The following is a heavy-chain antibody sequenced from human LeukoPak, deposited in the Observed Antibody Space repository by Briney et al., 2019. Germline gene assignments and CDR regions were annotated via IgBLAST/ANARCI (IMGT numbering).Heavy chain of an antibody. CDR1: GYTFTYYY. D-gene: IGHD3-10*01. V-gene: IGHV1-2*02. CDR2: INPNSGGT. J-gene: IGHJ4*02. Sequence: ASVTVSFTSSGYTFTYYYMHWVRQAPGQGLEWMGWINPNSGGTNYAQKFQGRVTMTRDTSISTAYMELSRLRSDDTAVYYCARVQVLLWFGIDYWGRGTLLTVSS. CDR3: ARVQVLLWFGIDY.